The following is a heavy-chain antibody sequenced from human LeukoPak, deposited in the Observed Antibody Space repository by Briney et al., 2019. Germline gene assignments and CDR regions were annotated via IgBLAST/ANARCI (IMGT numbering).Heavy chain of an antibody. CDR2: IYTSGNT. D-gene: IGHD4-17*01. Sequence: PSETLSLTCTVSGGSISSYYWSWIRQPAGKGLEWIGHIYTSGNTNYNPSLKSRATMSVDTSKNQFSMKLRPVTAADTAVYYCARHDYGDYVFPEYFQCWGQGTLVTVSS. V-gene: IGHV4-4*07. CDR3: ARHDYGDYVFPEYFQC. CDR1: GGSISSYY. J-gene: IGHJ1*01.